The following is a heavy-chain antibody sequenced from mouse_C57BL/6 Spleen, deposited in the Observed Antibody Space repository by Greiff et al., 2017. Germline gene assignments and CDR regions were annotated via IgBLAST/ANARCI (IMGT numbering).Heavy chain of an antibody. CDR2: INPGSGGT. CDR3: ARSYYSNYGFAY. D-gene: IGHD2-5*01. J-gene: IGHJ3*01. V-gene: IGHV1-54*01. Sequence: VQLQQSGAELVRPGTSVKVSCKASGYAFTNYLIEWVKQRPGQGLEWIGVINPGSGGTNYNEKFKGKATLTADKSSSTAYMQLSSLTSEDSAVYFCARSYYSNYGFAYWGQGTLVTVSA. CDR1: GYAFTNYL.